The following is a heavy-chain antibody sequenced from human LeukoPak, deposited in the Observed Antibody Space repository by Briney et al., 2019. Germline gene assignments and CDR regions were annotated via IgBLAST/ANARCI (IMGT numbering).Heavy chain of an antibody. Sequence: SETLSLTCTVSGGSISSYYWSWIRQPPGKGLEWIGYIYYSGSTNYNPSLKSRVAISVDTSKNQFSLKLSSVTAADTAVYYCARALDYYDILTGYYQVDWGQGTLVTVSS. CDR2: IYYSGST. V-gene: IGHV4-59*01. CDR1: GGSISSYY. D-gene: IGHD3-9*01. J-gene: IGHJ4*02. CDR3: ARALDYYDILTGYYQVD.